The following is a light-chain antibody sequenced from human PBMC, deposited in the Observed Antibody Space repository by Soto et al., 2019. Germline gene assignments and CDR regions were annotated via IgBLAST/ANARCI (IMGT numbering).Light chain of an antibody. CDR2: AAS. CDR1: QGISSY. CDR3: QQLNSYLF. J-gene: IGKJ3*01. Sequence: DIQLTQSPSFLSASVGDRVTITCRASQGISSYLAWYQQKPGKAPKLRIYAASTLQSGVPSRFSGSGSGTEFTLTISSLQPEDFATYYCQQLNSYLFFGPGTKVDIK. V-gene: IGKV1-9*01.